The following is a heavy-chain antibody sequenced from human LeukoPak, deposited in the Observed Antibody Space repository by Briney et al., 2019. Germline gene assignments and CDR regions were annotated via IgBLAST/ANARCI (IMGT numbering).Heavy chain of an antibody. Sequence: ASVKVSCKASGYALSEYGITWVRRAPGQGLEWVGWITTYNGDKKYSQKFQGRVTMTTDTSTSTYYMELSSLRSDDTAVYYCARGAGYYHSSGPLGWFDPWGQGTLVTVSS. V-gene: IGHV1-18*01. CDR1: GYALSEYG. CDR3: ARGAGYYHSSGPLGWFDP. D-gene: IGHD3-22*01. CDR2: ITTYNGDK. J-gene: IGHJ5*02.